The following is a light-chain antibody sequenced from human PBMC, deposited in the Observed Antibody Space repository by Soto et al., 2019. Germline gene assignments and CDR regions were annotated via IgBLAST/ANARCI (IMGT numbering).Light chain of an antibody. CDR2: DAS. V-gene: IGKV3-15*01. CDR1: QSVSGK. J-gene: IGKJ1*01. Sequence: EIVLTQSPGTLSLSPGERATLSCRASQSVSGKLAWYQQKPGQAPRLLIYDASTRATGIPARFSGSGSGTEFTLTISSLQSEDFAVYYCQQSNNWPWTFGQGTKVDI. CDR3: QQSNNWPWT.